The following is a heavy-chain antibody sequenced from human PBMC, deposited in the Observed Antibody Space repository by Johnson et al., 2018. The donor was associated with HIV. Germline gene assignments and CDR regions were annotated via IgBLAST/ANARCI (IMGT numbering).Heavy chain of an antibody. CDR2: IQYDGSDE. Sequence: VQLVESGGGVVPPGGSLRLSFAASGFTFSNFGMHLVRQAPGKGLEWVAFIQYDGSDECYADSVKGRFTISRDNSKNTLYLQMNSLRADDTAVYYCARDGVVPDAFDIWGQGTMVTVSS. CDR3: ARDGVVPDAFDI. J-gene: IGHJ3*02. D-gene: IGHD3-16*01. V-gene: IGHV3-30*02. CDR1: GFTFSNFG.